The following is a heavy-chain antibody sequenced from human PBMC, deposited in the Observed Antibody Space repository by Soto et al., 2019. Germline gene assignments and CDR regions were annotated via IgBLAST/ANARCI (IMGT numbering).Heavy chain of an antibody. CDR2: IYDSGST. J-gene: IGHJ4*02. Sequence: QLQLQESGPGLVKPSETLSLTCAVSGGSISTSSYYWGWIRQPPGKGLEWIGSIYDSGSTYYNPSLKSRVTISVDTSKNQFSLKLSSVTAADTAVYYCARRSSSGWFSDYWGQGTLVTVSS. V-gene: IGHV4-39*01. D-gene: IGHD6-19*01. CDR3: ARRSSSGWFSDY. CDR1: GGSISTSSYY.